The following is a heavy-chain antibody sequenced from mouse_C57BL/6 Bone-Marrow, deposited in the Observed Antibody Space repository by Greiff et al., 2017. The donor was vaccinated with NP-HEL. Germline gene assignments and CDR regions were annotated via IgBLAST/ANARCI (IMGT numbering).Heavy chain of an antibody. J-gene: IGHJ2*01. CDR1: GYTFTDYY. D-gene: IGHD1-1*01. CDR2: INPNNGGT. V-gene: IGHV1-26*01. CDR3: ARWDYGSSLHFDY. Sequence: VQLQQSGPELVKPGASVKISCKASGYTFTDYYMNWVKQSHGKSLEWIGDINPNNGGTSYNQKFKGKATLTVDKSSSTAYMELRSLTSEDSAVYYCARWDYGSSLHFDYWGQGTTLTVSS.